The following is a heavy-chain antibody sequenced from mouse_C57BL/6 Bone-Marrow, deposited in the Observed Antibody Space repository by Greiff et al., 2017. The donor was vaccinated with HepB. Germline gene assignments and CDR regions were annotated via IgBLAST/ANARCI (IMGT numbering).Heavy chain of an antibody. CDR3: ARDGYDGRDFDY. V-gene: IGHV5-2*01. Sequence: EVQRVESGGGLVQPGESLKLSCESNEYEFPSHDMSWVRQTPEKRLELVAAINSDGGSTYYPDTMERRFIISRDNTKKTLYLQMSSLRSEDTALYYCARDGYDGRDFDYWGQGTTLTVSS. D-gene: IGHD2-2*01. CDR2: INSDGGST. CDR1: EYEFPSHD. J-gene: IGHJ2*01.